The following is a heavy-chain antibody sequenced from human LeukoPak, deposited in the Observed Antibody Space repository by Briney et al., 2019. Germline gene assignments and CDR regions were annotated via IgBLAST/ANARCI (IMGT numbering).Heavy chain of an antibody. J-gene: IGHJ4*02. V-gene: IGHV3-30*18. CDR2: ISYDGSNK. Sequence: GGSLRLFCAPSGFTFSSHGMHWVRQAPGKGLEWVAVISYDGSNKYYADSVKGRFTISRDNSENTLYLQMNSLRAEDTAVYYCAKDANYVWLNYYFDYWGQGTLVTVSS. CDR1: GFTFSSHG. D-gene: IGHD3-16*01. CDR3: AKDANYVWLNYYFDY.